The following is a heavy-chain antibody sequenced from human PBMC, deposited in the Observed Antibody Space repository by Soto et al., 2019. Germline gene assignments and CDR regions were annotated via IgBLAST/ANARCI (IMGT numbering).Heavy chain of an antibody. CDR3: ARGVHTMILVVLTTEQYWYFDL. CDR1: GGSFSGYY. J-gene: IGHJ2*01. V-gene: IGHV4-34*01. Sequence: QVQLQQWGAGLLKHSETLSLTCAVYGGSFSGYYWSWIRQPPGKGLEWIGEINHIGSTNYNPSLKSRVPIAVHTSKNQFSLKLSSVTAADTAVYYWARGVHTMILVVLTTEQYWYFDLWGRGTLVTVSS. D-gene: IGHD3-22*01. CDR2: INHIGST.